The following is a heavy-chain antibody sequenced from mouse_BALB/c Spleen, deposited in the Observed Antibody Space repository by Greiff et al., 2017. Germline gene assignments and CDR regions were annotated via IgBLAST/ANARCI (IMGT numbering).Heavy chain of an antibody. J-gene: IGHJ2*01. Sequence: EVKLVESGGGLVKPGGSLKLSCAASGFTLSSYAMSWVRQSPEKRLEWVAEISSGGSYTYYPDTVTGRFTISRDNAKNTLYLEMSSLRSEDTAMYYCARDYDYYFDYWGQGTTLTVSS. D-gene: IGHD2-4*01. CDR3: ARDYDYYFDY. CDR1: GFTLSSYA. V-gene: IGHV5-9-4*01. CDR2: ISSGGSYT.